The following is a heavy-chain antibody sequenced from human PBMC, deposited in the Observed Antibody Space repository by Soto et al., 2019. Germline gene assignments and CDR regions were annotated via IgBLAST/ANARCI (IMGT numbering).Heavy chain of an antibody. CDR3: AAGIGITFGGVTREFDY. D-gene: IGHD3-16*01. J-gene: IGHJ4*02. CDR2: IIPLFGTP. CDR1: GGSFTTLA. Sequence: QVQLVQSGAEVRKAGSSVRVSCKVSGGSFTTLAFSWVRQAPGQGLEWMGRIIPLFGTPNYARRFQGRVAIFADESTNTTYMELSSLTSEDPAVYYCAAGIGITFGGVTREFDYWGQGTLVTVSS. V-gene: IGHV1-69*19.